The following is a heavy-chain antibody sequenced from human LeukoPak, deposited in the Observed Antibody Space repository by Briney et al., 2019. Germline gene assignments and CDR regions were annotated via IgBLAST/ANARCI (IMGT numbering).Heavy chain of an antibody. CDR1: GFTFSSYW. V-gene: IGHV3-74*01. CDR2: IKSDGCT. J-gene: IGHJ1*01. Sequence: PGGTPRLSCAVSGFTFSSYWWHWIRQAPGKGLVWVSRIKSDGCTRYAESVRGRFTISRDNSKNTVSLKMTSLTAEDTDMYYCARAPSEIGGYYPEYFLRWGEGALVIVSS. D-gene: IGHD3-22*01. CDR3: ARAPSEIGGYYPEYFLR.